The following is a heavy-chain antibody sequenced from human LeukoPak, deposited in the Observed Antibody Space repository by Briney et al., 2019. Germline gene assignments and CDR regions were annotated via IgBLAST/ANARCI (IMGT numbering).Heavy chain of an antibody. V-gene: IGHV4-34*01. CDR3: ARAPPIVLMVYAPRRSGMDV. J-gene: IGHJ6*02. Sequence: SETLSLTCAVYGVSFSGYYWSWIRQPPGKGLEWIGEINHSGSTNYNPSLKSRVTISVDTSKNQFSLKLSSVTAADTAVYYCARAPPIVLMVYAPRRSGMDVWGQGTTVTVSS. CDR2: INHSGST. CDR1: GVSFSGYY. D-gene: IGHD2-8*01.